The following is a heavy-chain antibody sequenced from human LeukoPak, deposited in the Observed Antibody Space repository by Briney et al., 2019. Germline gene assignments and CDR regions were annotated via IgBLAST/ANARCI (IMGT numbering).Heavy chain of an antibody. J-gene: IGHJ4*02. D-gene: IGHD3-3*01. CDR3: ARRPFGFGVASHFDY. Sequence: PGGSLRLSCAASGFTFSNAWMSWVRQAPGKGLEWVSGINWNGGSTGYADSVKGRFTISRDNAKNSLYLQMNSLRAEDTALYYCARRPFGFGVASHFDYWGQGTLVTVSS. V-gene: IGHV3-20*04. CDR1: GFTFSNAW. CDR2: INWNGGST.